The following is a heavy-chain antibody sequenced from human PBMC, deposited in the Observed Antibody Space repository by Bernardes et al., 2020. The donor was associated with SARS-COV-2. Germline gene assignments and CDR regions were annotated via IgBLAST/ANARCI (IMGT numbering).Heavy chain of an antibody. D-gene: IGHD3-3*01. CDR2: ISAIFGTA. Sequence: SVKVSCKASGGTFTSYAINWVRQAPGQGLEWMGWISAIFGTANYAQNLQDRVTITADDSTSTAYMHLSGLRSEDTAVYYCARAYYDVLSGTHHTINVLDPWGHGTLVTVSS. CDR1: GGTFTSYA. V-gene: IGHV1-69*13. J-gene: IGHJ5*02. CDR3: ARAYYDVLSGTHHTINVLDP.